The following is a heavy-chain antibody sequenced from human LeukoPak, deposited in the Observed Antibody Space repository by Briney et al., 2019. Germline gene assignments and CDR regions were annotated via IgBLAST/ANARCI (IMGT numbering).Heavy chain of an antibody. CDR1: GFTVSSNY. J-gene: IGHJ4*02. V-gene: IGHV3-53*01. CDR2: IYSGGST. CDR3: ARGRGYCSGGSCYSLLAFDY. Sequence: GGSLRLYCAASGFTVSSNYMSWVRQAPGKGLEWVSVIYSGGSTYYADSVKGRFTISRDNSKNTLYLQMNSLRAEDTAVYYCARGRGYCSGGSCYSLLAFDYWGQGTLVTVSS. D-gene: IGHD2-15*01.